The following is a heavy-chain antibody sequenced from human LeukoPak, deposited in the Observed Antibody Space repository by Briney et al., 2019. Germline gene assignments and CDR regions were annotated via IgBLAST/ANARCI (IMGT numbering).Heavy chain of an antibody. CDR1: GASISSGDHY. CDR2: IYTSGST. V-gene: IGHV4-61*02. Sequence: KPSQTLSLTCSVSGASISSGDHYWSWIRQPAGKGLEWIGRIYTSGSTNYNPSLKSRVTTSVDTSKNQFSLKLSSVTAADTAVYYCAREGWVAGVFDYWGQGTLVTVSS. CDR3: AREGWVAGVFDY. J-gene: IGHJ4*02. D-gene: IGHD6-19*01.